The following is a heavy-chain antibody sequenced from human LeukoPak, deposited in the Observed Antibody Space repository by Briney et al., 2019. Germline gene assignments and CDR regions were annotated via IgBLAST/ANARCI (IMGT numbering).Heavy chain of an antibody. Sequence: ASVKVSCKASGGTFSSYAISWVRQAPGQGLEWMGGIIPIFGTANYAQKFQGRVTITADKSTSTAYMELSSLRSEDTALYYCAKDIAYSSGWHAFDIWGQGTMVTVSS. CDR1: GGTFSSYA. CDR2: IIPIFGTA. V-gene: IGHV1-69*06. D-gene: IGHD6-19*01. J-gene: IGHJ3*02. CDR3: AKDIAYSSGWHAFDI.